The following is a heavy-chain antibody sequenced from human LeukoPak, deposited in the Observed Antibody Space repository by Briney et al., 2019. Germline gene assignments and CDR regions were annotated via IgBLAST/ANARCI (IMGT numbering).Heavy chain of an antibody. D-gene: IGHD3-22*01. Sequence: RQXPGXGLEXVSXXSSSGSTIYYADSVKGRFTISRDNAKNSLYLQMNSLRAEDTAVYYCARSPYYYDSSGYWNWYFDLWGRGTLVTVSS. CDR3: ARSPYYYDSSGYWNWYFDL. V-gene: IGHV3-11*01. CDR2: XSSSGSTI. J-gene: IGHJ2*01.